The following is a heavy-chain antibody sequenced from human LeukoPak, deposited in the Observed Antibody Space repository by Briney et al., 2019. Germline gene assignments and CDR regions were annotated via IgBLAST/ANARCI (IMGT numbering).Heavy chain of an antibody. CDR3: ASRIVGATRVGAFDI. CDR2: IYSGGST. Sequence: GGSLRLSCAASGFTVNNYYMTWVRQAPGKGLEWVSIIYSGGSTYYADSVKGRFTIPRDNSKNTMYLQMNSLRAEDTAVYYCASRIVGATRVGAFDIWGQGTMVTVSS. D-gene: IGHD1-26*01. V-gene: IGHV3-53*01. CDR1: GFTVNNYY. J-gene: IGHJ3*02.